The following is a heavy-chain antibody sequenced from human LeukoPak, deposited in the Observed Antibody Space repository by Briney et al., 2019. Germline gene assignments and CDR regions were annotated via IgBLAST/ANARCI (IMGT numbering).Heavy chain of an antibody. CDR1: GFTLCIYC. CDR2: IRTGGDST. V-gene: IGHV3-23*01. J-gene: IGHJ4*02. CDR3: AKDEVAATRTFDY. Sequence: PGGAPRPSFAAPGFTLCIYCMSWGRPAPGKGGGWGSAIRTGGDSTYYADSVKGRFTISRDNSKNTLYLQMNSLRAEDTAVYYCAKDEVAATRTFDYWGQGTLVTVSS. D-gene: IGHD2-15*01.